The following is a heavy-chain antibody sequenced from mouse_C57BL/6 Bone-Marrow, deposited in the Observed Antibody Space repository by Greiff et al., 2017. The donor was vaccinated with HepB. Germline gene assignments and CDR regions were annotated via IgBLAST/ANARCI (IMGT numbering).Heavy chain of an antibody. CDR2: IYPRSGNT. D-gene: IGHD2-9*01. Sequence: QVHVKQSGAELARPGASVKLSCKASGYTFTSYGISWVKQRTGQGLEWIGEIYPRSGNTYYNEKFKGKATLTADKSSSTAYMELRSLTSEDPAVYFCASLLWSRKGYFDYWGQGTTLTVSS. CDR3: ASLLWSRKGYFDY. CDR1: GYTFTSYG. J-gene: IGHJ2*01. V-gene: IGHV1-81*01.